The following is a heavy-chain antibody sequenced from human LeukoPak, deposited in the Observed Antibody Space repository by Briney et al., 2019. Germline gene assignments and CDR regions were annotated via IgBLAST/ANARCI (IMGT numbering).Heavy chain of an antibody. D-gene: IGHD6-25*01. J-gene: IGHJ2*01. V-gene: IGHV1-18*01. Sequence: ASVKVSCKASGYTFTSYGISWVRQAPGQGLEWVGWFSAYNGNTNYAQKLQGRVTMTTDTSTSTAYMDLRSLRSDDTAVYYCASSSPYSSGYFDLWGRSTLVTVSS. CDR2: FSAYNGNT. CDR3: ASSSPYSSGYFDL. CDR1: GYTFTSYG.